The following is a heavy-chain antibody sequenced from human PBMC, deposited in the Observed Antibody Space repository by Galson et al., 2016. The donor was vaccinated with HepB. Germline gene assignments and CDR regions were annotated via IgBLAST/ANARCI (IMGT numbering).Heavy chain of an antibody. CDR3: VRNAGGYNFGD. V-gene: IGHV1-3*01. D-gene: IGHD5-24*01. J-gene: IGHJ4*02. Sequence: SVKVSCKAGGYTFTNYAIHWVRQAPGQSLEWMGWIAGGNGNTRYSQQFQGRVTFTRDTSASIVYMEMSSLRSADTAVFYCVRNAGGYNFGDWGQGTLVIVSS. CDR2: IAGGNGNT. CDR1: GYTFTNYA.